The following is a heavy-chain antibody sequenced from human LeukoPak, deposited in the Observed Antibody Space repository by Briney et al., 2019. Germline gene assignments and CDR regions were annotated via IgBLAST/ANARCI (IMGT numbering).Heavy chain of an antibody. CDR2: ISGSGGST. CDR1: GFTFSSYA. CDR3: ARDYKYAFDN. Sequence: GGSLRLSCAASGFTFSSYAMSWVRQAPGKGLEWVSAISGSGGSTYYAGSVKGRFTISRDKAKNSLYLQMNSLRVEDTAVHYCARDYKYAFDNWGQGTLVTVSS. V-gene: IGHV3-23*01. D-gene: IGHD5-24*01. J-gene: IGHJ4*02.